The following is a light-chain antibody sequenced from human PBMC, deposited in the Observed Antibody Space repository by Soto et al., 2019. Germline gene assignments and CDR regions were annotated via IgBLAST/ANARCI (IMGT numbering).Light chain of an antibody. Sequence: EIVLTQSPGTLSLSPGERATLSCRASQSVSSNYLAWYQQKPGQAPRLLIYGASSRATGIPDRFSGSGSGTDLTLTISRLEPEDFSVYYCQQYGSSRTFGQGTRLEIK. J-gene: IGKJ5*01. CDR2: GAS. CDR1: QSVSSNY. V-gene: IGKV3-20*01. CDR3: QQYGSSRT.